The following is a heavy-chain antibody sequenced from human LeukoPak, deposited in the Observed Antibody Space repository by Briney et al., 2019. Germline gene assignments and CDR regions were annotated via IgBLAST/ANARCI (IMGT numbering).Heavy chain of an antibody. V-gene: IGHV1-2*02. J-gene: IGHJ3*02. Sequence: ASVKVSCKAAGYTFTEYYMHWVRQAPGQGLEWMGWINPNSGGTNYAQKFQGRVTMTRDTSISTAYMELSRLTSDDTAVYYCARDPPIGGADVFDIWGQGTMVTVSS. D-gene: IGHD3-10*01. CDR2: INPNSGGT. CDR3: ARDPPIGGADVFDI. CDR1: GYTFTEYY.